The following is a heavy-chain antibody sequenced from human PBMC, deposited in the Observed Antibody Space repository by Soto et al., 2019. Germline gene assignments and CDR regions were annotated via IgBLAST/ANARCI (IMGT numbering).Heavy chain of an antibody. D-gene: IGHD5-12*01. V-gene: IGHV3-23*01. Sequence: GGSMRLSCAASGCTFSSHAMSWVRQAPGKGLEWVSAISGSGGSTYYADSVKGRFTISRDNSKNTLYLQWNSLRAEDTAVYYCAKDNWVATIFPPSPTYGMDVWGQGTTVTVSS. J-gene: IGHJ6*02. CDR2: ISGSGGST. CDR1: GCTFSSHA. CDR3: AKDNWVATIFPPSPTYGMDV.